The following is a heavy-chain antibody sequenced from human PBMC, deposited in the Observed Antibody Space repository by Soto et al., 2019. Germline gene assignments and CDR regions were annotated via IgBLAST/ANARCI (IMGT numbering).Heavy chain of an antibody. CDR2: IDPSDSYT. Sequence: GQSVKLSGTGSGCSVTSYSISWVHQMPGKCLEWMGKIDPSDSYTKYSPSFQGHVTISADKSISTAYLQWSSLKASDTAMYYCARQTVAGMGGGYYYGMDVWGQGTTVTVSS. J-gene: IGHJ6*02. CDR1: GCSVTSYS. V-gene: IGHV5-10-1*01. CDR3: ARQTVAGMGGGYYYGMDV. D-gene: IGHD6-19*01.